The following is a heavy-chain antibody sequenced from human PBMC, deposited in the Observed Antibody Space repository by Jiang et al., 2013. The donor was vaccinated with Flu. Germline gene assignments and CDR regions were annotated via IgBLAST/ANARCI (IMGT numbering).Heavy chain of an antibody. J-gene: IGHJ4*02. Sequence: GPGLVKPSETLSLTCPASGVSVSGYFWSWIRQSPGKGLEWIGSIPYSGSINFNPSLKSRVTISFDTSKNQFSLKLSSATAADTAVYYCARSSGTTYPSHFDYWGQGTLVTVSS. CDR1: GVSVSGYF. CDR2: IPYSGSI. CDR3: ARSSGTTYPSHFDY. V-gene: IGHV4-59*02. D-gene: IGHD1-26*01.